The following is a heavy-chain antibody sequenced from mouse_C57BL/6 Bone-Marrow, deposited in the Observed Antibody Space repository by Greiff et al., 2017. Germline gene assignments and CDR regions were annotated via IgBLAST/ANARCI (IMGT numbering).Heavy chain of an antibody. CDR1: GYTFTDYE. Sequence: VQLQQSGAELVRPGASVTLSCKASGYTFTDYEMHWVKQTPVHGLEWIGAIDPETGGTAYNQKFKGKAILTADKSSSTAYMELRSLTSEDSAVYCCTGDYDDFDYWGQGTTLTVSS. V-gene: IGHV1-15*01. D-gene: IGHD2-4*01. CDR2: IDPETGGT. CDR3: TGDYDDFDY. J-gene: IGHJ2*01.